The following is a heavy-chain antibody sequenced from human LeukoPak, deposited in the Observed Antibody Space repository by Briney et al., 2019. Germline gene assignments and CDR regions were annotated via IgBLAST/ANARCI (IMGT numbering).Heavy chain of an antibody. CDR1: GFTFSSYA. CDR2: ISGSGGST. CDR3: AKVDYGDYVGSY. V-gene: IGHV3-23*01. Sequence: GGSLGLSCAASGFTFSSYAMSWVRQAPGKGLEWVSAISGSGGSTYYADSVKGRFTISRDNSKNTLYLQMNSLRAEDTAVYYCAKVDYGDYVGSYWGQGTLVTVSS. D-gene: IGHD4-17*01. J-gene: IGHJ4*02.